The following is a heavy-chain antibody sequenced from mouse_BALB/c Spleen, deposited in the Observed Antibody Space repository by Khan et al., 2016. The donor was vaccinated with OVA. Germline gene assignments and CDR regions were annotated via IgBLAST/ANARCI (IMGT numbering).Heavy chain of an antibody. J-gene: IGHJ3*01. D-gene: IGHD1-1*01. CDR1: GYTFTANW. CDR2: IDPSTGDT. V-gene: IGHV1-7*01. CDR3: VRRELFGMIAY. Sequence: QVQLQQSGAELAKPGASVKMSCKASGYTFTANWIHWVKQRPGQGLEWIGYIDPSTGDTEYNQKFKDKATLTTDTSSSTAYMQLSSLTSEDTAVYYCVRRELFGMIAYWGQGTLVTVSS.